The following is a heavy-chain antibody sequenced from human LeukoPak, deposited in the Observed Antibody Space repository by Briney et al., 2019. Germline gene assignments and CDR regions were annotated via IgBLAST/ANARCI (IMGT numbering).Heavy chain of an antibody. CDR2: IYYSGST. J-gene: IGHJ4*02. Sequence: ASETLSLTCTVSGGSISSYYWSWIRQPPGKGLEWIGYIYYSGSTNYNPSLKSRVTISVDTSKNQFSLKLSSVTAADTAVYYCARYYYDSSGYYYTDYWGQGTLVTVSS. CDR1: GGSISSYY. V-gene: IGHV4-59*08. CDR3: ARYYYDSSGYYYTDY. D-gene: IGHD3-22*01.